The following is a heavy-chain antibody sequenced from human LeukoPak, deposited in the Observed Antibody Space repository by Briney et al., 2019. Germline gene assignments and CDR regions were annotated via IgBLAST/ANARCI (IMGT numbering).Heavy chain of an antibody. V-gene: IGHV4-59*01. CDR2: IYYSGST. Sequence: SETLSLTCTVSGGSMSPYHWGWIRQPPGKGLEWIGYIYYSGSTNYNPSLKSRVTISVDTSKNQFSLKLSSVTAADTAVYYCARQGDQRITIFGVAPPGGMDVWGQGTTVTVSS. CDR1: GGSMSPYH. J-gene: IGHJ6*02. D-gene: IGHD3-3*01. CDR3: ARQGDQRITIFGVAPPGGMDV.